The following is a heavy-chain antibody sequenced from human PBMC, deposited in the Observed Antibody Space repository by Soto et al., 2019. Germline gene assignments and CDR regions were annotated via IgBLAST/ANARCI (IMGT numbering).Heavy chain of an antibody. CDR3: ARVWWIYDSSGYGFFDY. D-gene: IGHD3-22*01. J-gene: IGHJ4*02. CDR2: IKQDGSEK. V-gene: IGHV3-7*01. CDR1: GFTFSGYW. Sequence: PGGSLRLSCAASGFTFSGYWMSWVRQAPGKGLEWVANIKQDGSEKYYVDSVKGRFTISRDNAKNSLYLPMNSLRAEDTAVYYCARVWWIYDSSGYGFFDYWGQGTLVTVSS.